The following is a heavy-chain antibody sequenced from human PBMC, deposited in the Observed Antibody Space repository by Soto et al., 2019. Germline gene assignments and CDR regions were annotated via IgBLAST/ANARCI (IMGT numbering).Heavy chain of an antibody. CDR1: GYTFTSYA. CDR3: ARAIGSYYRTDP. D-gene: IGHD1-26*01. Sequence: ASVKVSCKASGYTFTSYAMHWVRQAPGQRLEWMGWINAGNGNTKYSQKFQGRVTITRDTSASTAYMELSSLRSEDTAVYYCARAIGSYYRTDPWGQGTLVTVSS. CDR2: INAGNGNT. J-gene: IGHJ5*02. V-gene: IGHV1-3*01.